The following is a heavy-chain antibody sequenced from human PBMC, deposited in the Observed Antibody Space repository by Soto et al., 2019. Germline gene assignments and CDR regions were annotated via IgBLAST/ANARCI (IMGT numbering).Heavy chain of an antibody. CDR1: GFTFSSYA. J-gene: IGHJ4*02. D-gene: IGHD1-26*01. Sequence: QVQLVESGGGVVQPGRSLRLSCAASGFTFSSYAMHWVRQAPGKGLEWVAVISYDGSNKYYADSVKGRFTISRDNSKNTLYLQMNSLRAEDTAVYYCARDYGSYLVIYYFDYWGQGTLVTVSS. CDR3: ARDYGSYLVIYYFDY. CDR2: ISYDGSNK. V-gene: IGHV3-30-3*01.